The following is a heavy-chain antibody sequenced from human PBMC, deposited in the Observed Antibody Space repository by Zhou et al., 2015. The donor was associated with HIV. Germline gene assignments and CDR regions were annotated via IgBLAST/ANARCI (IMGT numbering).Heavy chain of an antibody. CDR2: IIPIFGTA. CDR3: ARDGIAVAGDAFDI. D-gene: IGHD6-19*01. CDR1: GYTFTSYG. J-gene: IGHJ3*02. V-gene: IGHV1-69*13. Sequence: QVQLVQSGAEVKKPGASVKVSCKASGYTFTSYGISWVRQAPGQGLEWMGGIIPIFGTANYAQKFQGRVTITADESTSTAYMELSSLRSEDTAVYYCARDGIAVAGDAFDIWGQGDNGHRLF.